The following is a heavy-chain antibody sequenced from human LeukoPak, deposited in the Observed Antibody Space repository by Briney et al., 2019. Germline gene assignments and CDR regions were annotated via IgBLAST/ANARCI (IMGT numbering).Heavy chain of an antibody. CDR1: GLTFSNYA. CDR2: ISGSGDST. D-gene: IGHD6-13*01. V-gene: IGHV3-23*01. CDR3: AKTRPLDSSSWSHGDY. Sequence: TGGSLRLSCAASGLTFSNYAMSWVRQAPGKGLEWVSAISGSGDSTYYGDSVKGRFTISRDNSKNTLYLQMNSLRAEDTAVYYCAKTRPLDSSSWSHGDYWGQGTLVTVSS. J-gene: IGHJ4*02.